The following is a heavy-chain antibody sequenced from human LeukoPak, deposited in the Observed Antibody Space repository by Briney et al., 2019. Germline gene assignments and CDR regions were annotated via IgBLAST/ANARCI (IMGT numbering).Heavy chain of an antibody. Sequence: SVKVSCKASGGTFSSYAISWVRQAPGQGLEWMGGIIPIFGTANYAQKFQGRVTITADKSTSTVYMEVSSLRSEDPAVYYCAREERLERQPSYGMDVWGKGTAVTVSS. CDR1: GGTFSSYA. V-gene: IGHV1-69*06. CDR3: AREERLERQPSYGMDV. CDR2: IIPIFGTA. J-gene: IGHJ6*04. D-gene: IGHD1-1*01.